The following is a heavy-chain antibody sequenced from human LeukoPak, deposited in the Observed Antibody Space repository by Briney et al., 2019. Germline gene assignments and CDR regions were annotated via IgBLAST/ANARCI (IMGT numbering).Heavy chain of an antibody. CDR1: GYTFTSYG. D-gene: IGHD6-13*01. Sequence: GASVKVSCKASGYTFTSYGISGVRQAPGQGLEWMGWISAYNGNTNYAQKLQGRVTMTTDTSTSTAYMELRGLRSDDTAVYYCARVMYSSSWYDPYYYYYMDVWGKGTTVTVSS. CDR3: ARVMYSSSWYDPYYYYYMDV. J-gene: IGHJ6*03. V-gene: IGHV1-18*01. CDR2: ISAYNGNT.